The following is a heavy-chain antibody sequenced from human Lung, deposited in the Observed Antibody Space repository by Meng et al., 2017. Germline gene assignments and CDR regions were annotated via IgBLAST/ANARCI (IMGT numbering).Heavy chain of an antibody. D-gene: IGHD4-23*01. Sequence: QVQLVQSGAEVKKPGASVKVSCKASGNTFSSYDISWVRQASGQGLEWMGWMNPNTGNTGYAQKFQGRVTMTRNTAISTAYMELSSLRSEDTAVYYCARGLYGGNSENYWGQGTLVTVSS. V-gene: IGHV1-8*01. CDR2: MNPNTGNT. CDR3: ARGLYGGNSENY. J-gene: IGHJ4*02. CDR1: GNTFSSYD.